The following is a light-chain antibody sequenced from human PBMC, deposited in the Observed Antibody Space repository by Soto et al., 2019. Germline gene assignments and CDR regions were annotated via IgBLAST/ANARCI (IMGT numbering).Light chain of an antibody. CDR3: QQNDSSPSWT. CDR1: QSVSSKY. CDR2: GTS. V-gene: IGKV3-20*01. Sequence: EIVLTQCPGTLSLSPGERATLSCRASQSVSSKYLAWYQQKPGQAPRLLIYGTSSRATGISDRFRGSGSGTDFTLTISRLEPEDFAVYYCQQNDSSPSWTFGQGTKVDI. J-gene: IGKJ1*01.